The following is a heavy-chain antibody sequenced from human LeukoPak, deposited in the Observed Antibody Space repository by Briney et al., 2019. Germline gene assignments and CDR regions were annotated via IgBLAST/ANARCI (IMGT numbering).Heavy chain of an antibody. V-gene: IGHV3-9*01. J-gene: IGHJ4*02. CDR3: AKCQAYWNYGPYPSQIDY. CDR2: ISWNSGSI. CDR1: GFTFDDYA. D-gene: IGHD1-7*01. Sequence: QPGRSLRLSCAASGFTFDDYAMHWVRQAPGKGLEWVSGISWNSGSIGYADSVKGRFTISRDNAKNTLYLQMNSLRAEDTAVYYCAKCQAYWNYGPYPSQIDYWGQGTLVTVSS.